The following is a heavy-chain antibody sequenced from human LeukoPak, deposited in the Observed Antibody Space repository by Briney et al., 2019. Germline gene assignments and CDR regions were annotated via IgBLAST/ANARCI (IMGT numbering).Heavy chain of an antibody. Sequence: ASVKVPCKASGYTLTSHGISWVRQAPGQGLEWMGWISFYNGNTNYAQKLQGRMTTTTDTSTSTAYMELRRLRSDDTAVYYCARDQAPRGIDYWGQGTLVTVSS. V-gene: IGHV1-18*01. J-gene: IGHJ4*02. CDR1: GYTLTSHG. D-gene: IGHD3-10*01. CDR3: ARDQAPRGIDY. CDR2: ISFYNGNT.